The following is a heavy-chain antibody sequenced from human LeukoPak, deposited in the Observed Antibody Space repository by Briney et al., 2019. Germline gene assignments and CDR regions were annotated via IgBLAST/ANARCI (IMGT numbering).Heavy chain of an antibody. V-gene: IGHV3-21*01. CDR2: ISSSSSYI. J-gene: IGHJ4*02. CDR1: GFTFSGYS. Sequence: GGSLRLSCAASGFTFSGYSMNWVRQAPGKGLEWVASISSSSSYIYYADSVKGRFTISRDNAKNSLYLQMNSLRAEDTAVYYCARDQYRSSWYFSGHDYWGQGTLVTVSS. D-gene: IGHD6-13*01. CDR3: ARDQYRSSWYFSGHDY.